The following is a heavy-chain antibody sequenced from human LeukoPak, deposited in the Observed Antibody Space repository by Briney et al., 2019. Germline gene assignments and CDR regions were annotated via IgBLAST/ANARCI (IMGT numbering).Heavy chain of an antibody. D-gene: IGHD3-10*01. CDR1: GFTFSSYW. V-gene: IGHV3-74*01. J-gene: IGHJ3*02. CDR2: INSDGSST. Sequence: GGSLRLSCAASGFTFSSYWMHWVRQAPGKGLVWVSRINSDGSSTSYADSVKGRFTISRDNAKNTLYLQMNSLRAEDTAVYYCAGGGRPFPFEKLLGRSPVRDAFDIWGQGTMVTVSS. CDR3: AGGGRPFPFEKLLGRSPVRDAFDI.